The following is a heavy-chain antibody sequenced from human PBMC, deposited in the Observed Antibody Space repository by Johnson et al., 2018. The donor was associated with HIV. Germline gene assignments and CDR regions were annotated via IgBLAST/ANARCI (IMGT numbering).Heavy chain of an antibody. CDR2: ISSSGSTI. Sequence: VQLVESGGGLVQPGGSLRLSCAASGFTFSDYYMSWIRQAPGKGLEWVSYISSSGSTIYYADSVKGRFTISRDNAKNSLYLQMNSLRAEDTAVYYCASEYSYGSHDAFDIWGQGTMVTVSS. CDR3: ASEYSYGSHDAFDI. J-gene: IGHJ3*02. D-gene: IGHD5-18*01. CDR1: GFTFSDYY. V-gene: IGHV3-11*04.